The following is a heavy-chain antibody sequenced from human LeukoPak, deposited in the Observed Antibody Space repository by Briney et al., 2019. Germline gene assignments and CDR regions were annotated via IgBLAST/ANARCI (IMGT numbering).Heavy chain of an antibody. CDR3: ARDMYGDYYYYGVDV. CDR2: INPNSGGT. D-gene: IGHD4-17*01. Sequence: ASVKVSRKASGYSFTGYYTHWVRQAPGQGPEWMGWINPNSGGTNYAQKFQGRVTMTRDTSIRIAYMELSRLRSDDTAVYYCARDMYGDYYYYGVDVWGQGTTVTVSS. V-gene: IGHV1-2*02. J-gene: IGHJ6*02. CDR1: GYSFTGYY.